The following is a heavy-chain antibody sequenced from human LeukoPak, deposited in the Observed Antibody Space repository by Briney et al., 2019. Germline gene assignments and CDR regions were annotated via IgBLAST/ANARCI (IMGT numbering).Heavy chain of an antibody. Sequence: ASVKVSCKASGYTFTSYAMHWVRQAPGQRLEWMGWINAGNGNTKYSQKFQGRVTITRDTSASTAYMELSSLRSEDTAVYYRARGFGGYDYWEDLDYWGQGTLVTVSS. CDR3: ARGFGGYDYWEDLDY. D-gene: IGHD5-12*01. CDR2: INAGNGNT. J-gene: IGHJ4*02. CDR1: GYTFTSYA. V-gene: IGHV1-3*01.